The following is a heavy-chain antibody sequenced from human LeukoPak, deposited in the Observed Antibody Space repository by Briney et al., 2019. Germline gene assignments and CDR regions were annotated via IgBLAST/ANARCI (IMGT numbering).Heavy chain of an antibody. J-gene: IGHJ5*02. V-gene: IGHV4-38-2*02. CDR2: IYHSGST. Sequence: SETLSLTCIVSGYSISSGYYWGWIRQPPGKGLEWIGSIYHSGSTNYNPSLKGRVTISVDTSKNQFSLKLSSVTAADTAVYYCARLIAARHPLGFDPWGQGTLATVSS. CDR1: GYSISSGYY. CDR3: ARLIAARHPLGFDP. D-gene: IGHD6-6*01.